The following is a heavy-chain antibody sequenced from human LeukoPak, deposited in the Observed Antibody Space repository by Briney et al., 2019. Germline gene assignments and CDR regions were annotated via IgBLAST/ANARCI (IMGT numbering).Heavy chain of an antibody. J-gene: IGHJ5*02. Sequence: GGSLKLSCAASGFTFSGSAIHWVRQSSGKGLEWVGQIEKKDKGYATATAYAASVKGRFTISRDDTINTAYLQMKSLKTEDTALYYCTRDSGTYNWFDPWGQGTLVTVSS. CDR3: TRDSGTYNWFDP. CDR2: IEKKDKGYATAT. D-gene: IGHD1-26*01. V-gene: IGHV3-73*01. CDR1: GFTFSGSA.